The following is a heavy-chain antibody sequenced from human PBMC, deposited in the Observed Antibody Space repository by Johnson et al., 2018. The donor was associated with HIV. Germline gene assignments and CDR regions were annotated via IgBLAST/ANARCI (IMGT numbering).Heavy chain of an antibody. CDR3: AKGVRGSSCYDAFDI. V-gene: IGHV3-23*04. D-gene: IGHD6-6*01. CDR2: ITVSGDNT. Sequence: VQLVESGGGLVQPGRSLRLSCAASGFTFDDYAMSWVRQGPGKGLEWVSAITVSGDNTYYADSVKGRFTISRDNSKNTLYLQMSSLRADDTAVYYCAKGVRGSSCYDAFDIWGQGTMVTVS. CDR1: GFTFDDYA. J-gene: IGHJ3*02.